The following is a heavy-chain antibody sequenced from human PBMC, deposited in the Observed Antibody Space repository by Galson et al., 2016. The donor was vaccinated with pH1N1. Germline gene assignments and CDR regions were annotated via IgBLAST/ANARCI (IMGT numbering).Heavy chain of an antibody. J-gene: IGHJ3*02. CDR1: GYTFTGHF. V-gene: IGHV1-2*06. Sequence: SVKVSCKASGYTFTGHFIHWVRQAPGQGLEWMGRINPHTGSTYSTQKFQGRVTMTRDTSISTAYMELTRVRSDDTAVYYCATLYSGSWFTAVDIWGQGTMVSVSS. CDR2: INPHTGST. D-gene: IGHD1-26*01. CDR3: ATLYSGSWFTAVDI.